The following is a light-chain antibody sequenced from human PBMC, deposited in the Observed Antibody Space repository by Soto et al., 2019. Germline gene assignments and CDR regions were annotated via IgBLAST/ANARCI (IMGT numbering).Light chain of an antibody. CDR2: TAS. V-gene: IGKV1-6*01. Sequence: IQMTQSPSTLSAPVGDRVTITCRASQGIRTDLGWYQQKPGKAPKLLIYTASTLQNGVQSRFSGSGSGTDFTLTISSLQPEDFATYYCIQDYNYPRTFGQGTKVDIK. CDR1: QGIRTD. CDR3: IQDYNYPRT. J-gene: IGKJ1*01.